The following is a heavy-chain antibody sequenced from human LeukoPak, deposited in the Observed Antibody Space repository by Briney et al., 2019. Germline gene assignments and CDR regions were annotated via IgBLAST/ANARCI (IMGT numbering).Heavy chain of an antibody. CDR2: IYSSGST. V-gene: IGHV4-59*01. CDR3: ARVDYVWGSYRYPNWFDP. Sequence: SETLSLTCTVSGGSISSYYWSWIRQPPGKGLEWVGYIYSSGSTNYNPSLKSRVTISVDTSKNQFSLKLSSVTAADTAVYYCARVDYVWGSYRYPNWFDPGGQGTLVTVSS. J-gene: IGHJ5*02. D-gene: IGHD3-16*02. CDR1: GGSISSYY.